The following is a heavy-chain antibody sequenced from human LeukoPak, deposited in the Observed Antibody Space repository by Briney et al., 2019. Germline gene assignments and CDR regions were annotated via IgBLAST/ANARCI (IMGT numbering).Heavy chain of an antibody. J-gene: IGHJ4*02. V-gene: IGHV4-59*08. Sequence: SETLSLTCNVSGGSISNYYWGWIRQPPGEGLELIGYIHYTGSTDHNPSLKSRVTISVDTSKNQLSLKLRSVTAADTAVYYCARRGSSGQFYVDHWGQGSLVTVSS. CDR2: IHYTGST. CDR1: GGSISNYY. D-gene: IGHD6-19*01. CDR3: ARRGSSGQFYVDH.